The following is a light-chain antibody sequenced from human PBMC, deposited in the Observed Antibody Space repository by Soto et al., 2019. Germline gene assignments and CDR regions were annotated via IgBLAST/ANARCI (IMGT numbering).Light chain of an antibody. CDR3: QSYDSSLSVV. CDR1: SSNIGAGYD. V-gene: IGLV1-40*01. Sequence: QSVLTQPPSVSGAPGQRVTISCTGSSSNIGAGYDVHWYQQLPGTAPKLLIYGNSNRPSGVPDRFSGSKSGTSASLTITGVQAEDEADYHCQSYDSSLSVVFDGGTQLTVL. J-gene: IGLJ2*01. CDR2: GNS.